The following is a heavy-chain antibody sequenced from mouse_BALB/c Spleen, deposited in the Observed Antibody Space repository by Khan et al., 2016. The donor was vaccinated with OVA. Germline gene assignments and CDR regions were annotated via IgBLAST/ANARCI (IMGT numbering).Heavy chain of an antibody. V-gene: IGHV1-18*01. CDR3: ARHGYGGFAY. Sequence: VRLQQSGPELVKPGASVKIPCKASGYPFTDYNMAWVKQSHGRGLEWIGDIFPNNGGTDYNQKFKGKATLTVDKSSSTAFMELRSLTSEDTAVYYCARHGYGGFAYWGQGTLVTVSA. CDR2: IFPNNGGT. CDR1: GYPFTDYN. D-gene: IGHD2-2*01. J-gene: IGHJ3*01.